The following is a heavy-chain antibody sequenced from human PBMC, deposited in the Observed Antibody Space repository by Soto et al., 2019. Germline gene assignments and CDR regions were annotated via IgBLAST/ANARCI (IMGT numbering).Heavy chain of an antibody. D-gene: IGHD5-18*01. CDR2: INSDGNST. CDR1: GFTFSSYW. Sequence: EVQLVESGGGLVQPGGSLRLSCAASGFTFSSYWMHWVRQAPGKGLVWVSRINSDGNSTSYADSVKGRFTISRDNAKNTLYLQMNSLRAEDTAVYYCARDMGPDTAMVIGSYYYGMDVWGQGTTVTVSS. J-gene: IGHJ6*02. V-gene: IGHV3-74*01. CDR3: ARDMGPDTAMVIGSYYYGMDV.